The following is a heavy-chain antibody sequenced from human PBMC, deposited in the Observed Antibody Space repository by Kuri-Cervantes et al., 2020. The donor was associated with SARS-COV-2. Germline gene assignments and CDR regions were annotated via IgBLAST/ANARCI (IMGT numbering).Heavy chain of an antibody. Sequence: GGSLRLSCAASGFTFNAYWMSWVRQAPGKGLEWVANIKQDGSEKYYVDSVKGRFTISRDNAKNSLHLQMNSLRAEDTAVYYCAKGGAALQDYFDYWGQGTLVTVSS. V-gene: IGHV3-7*01. CDR3: AKGGAALQDYFDY. J-gene: IGHJ4*02. CDR2: IKQDGSEK. CDR1: GFTFNAYW. D-gene: IGHD1-26*01.